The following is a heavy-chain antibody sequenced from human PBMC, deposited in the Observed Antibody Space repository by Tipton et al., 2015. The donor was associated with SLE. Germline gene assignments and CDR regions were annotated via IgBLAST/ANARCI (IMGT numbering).Heavy chain of an antibody. CDR2: INYSGST. V-gene: IGHV4-61*08. J-gene: IGHJ5*02. CDR3: ARDLFYDSSGYPSP. Sequence: TLSLTCTVSGGSISSGGYYWSWIRQHPGKGLEWFGYINYSGSTKYNPSLKSRVTISVDTPKHQFSLKLSSVTAADTAVYYCARDLFYDSSGYPSPWGQGTLVTVSS. D-gene: IGHD3-22*01. CDR1: GGSISSGGYY.